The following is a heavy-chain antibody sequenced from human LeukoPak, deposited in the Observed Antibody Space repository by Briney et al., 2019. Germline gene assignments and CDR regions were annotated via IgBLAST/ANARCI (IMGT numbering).Heavy chain of an antibody. V-gene: IGHV4-4*07. J-gene: IGHJ4*02. Sequence: SETLSLTCTVSGGSIRSYYWSWIREPAGKGLEWIGRIYTSGSTNYNPSLKSRVTMSVDTSKNQFSLKLSSVTAADTAVYYCARDLGSEWFYDYWGQGTLVTVSS. CDR1: GGSIRSYY. CDR2: IYTSGST. CDR3: ARDLGSEWFYDY. D-gene: IGHD3-3*01.